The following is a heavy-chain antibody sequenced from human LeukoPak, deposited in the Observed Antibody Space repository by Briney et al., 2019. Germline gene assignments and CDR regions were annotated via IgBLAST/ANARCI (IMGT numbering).Heavy chain of an antibody. Sequence: PGGSLRLSCAASGFTFSNFWITWVRQAPGKGLVWVSRISIDGSTTNYAGSVKGRFTISRDNAKNTVSLQMNSLRVEDTAVYYCARVRTTYYYDTTGYSFDHWGQGTLVTVSS. CDR1: GFTFSNFW. D-gene: IGHD3-22*01. CDR3: ARVRTTYYYDTTGYSFDH. J-gene: IGHJ4*02. V-gene: IGHV3-74*01. CDR2: ISIDGSTT.